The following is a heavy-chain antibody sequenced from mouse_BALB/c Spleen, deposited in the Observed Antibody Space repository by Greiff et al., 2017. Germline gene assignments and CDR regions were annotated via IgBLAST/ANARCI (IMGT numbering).Heavy chain of an antibody. Sequence: QVQLKQSGAELARPGASVKLSCKASGYTFTSYWMQWVKQRPGQGLEWIGAIYPGDGDTRYTQKFKGKATLTADKSSSTAYMQLSSLASEDSAVYYCARGAIDDGYYFDYWGQGTTLTVSS. J-gene: IGHJ2*01. CDR3: ARGAIDDGYYFDY. CDR1: GYTFTSYW. D-gene: IGHD2-3*01. V-gene: IGHV1-87*01. CDR2: IYPGDGDT.